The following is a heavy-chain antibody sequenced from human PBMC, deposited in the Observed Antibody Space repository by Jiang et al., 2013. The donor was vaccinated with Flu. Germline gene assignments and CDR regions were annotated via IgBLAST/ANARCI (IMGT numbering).Heavy chain of an antibody. CDR2: IIPIFGTA. V-gene: IGHV1-69*01. J-gene: IGHJ2*01. CDR1: GGTFSSYA. Sequence: SGAEVKKPGSSVKVSCKASGGTFSSYAISWVRRAPGQGLEWMGGIIPIFGTANYAQKFQGRVTITADESTSTAYMELSSLRSEDTAVYYCARVSSAAAGTEYFDLWGRGTLVTVSS. CDR3: ARVSSAAAGTEYFDL. D-gene: IGHD6-13*01.